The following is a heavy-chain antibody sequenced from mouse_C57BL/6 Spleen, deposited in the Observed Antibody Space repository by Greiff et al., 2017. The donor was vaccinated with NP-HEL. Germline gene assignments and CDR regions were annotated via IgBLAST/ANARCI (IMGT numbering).Heavy chain of an antibody. J-gene: IGHJ3*01. D-gene: IGHD1-1*01. CDR1: GYTFTDYE. Sequence: QVQLKQSGAELVRPGASVTLSCKASGYTFTDYEMHWVKQTPVHGLEWIGAIDPETGGTAYNQKFKGKAILTADKSSSTAYMELRSLTSEDSAVYYCTRGYYYGTSFAYWGQGTLVTVSA. CDR3: TRGYYYGTSFAY. V-gene: IGHV1-15*01. CDR2: IDPETGGT.